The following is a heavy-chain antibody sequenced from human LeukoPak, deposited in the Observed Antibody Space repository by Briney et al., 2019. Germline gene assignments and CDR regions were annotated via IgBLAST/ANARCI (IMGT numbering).Heavy chain of an antibody. J-gene: IGHJ4*02. CDR2: MNPNSGNR. Sequence: ASVKVSCKASGYTFTSYDINWVRQATGQGLEWMGWMNPNSGNRGYAQKFQGRVTMTRNTSISTAYMELSSLRSEDTAVYYCAKVKHYYDSSGYSYYFDYWGQGTLVTVSS. D-gene: IGHD3-22*01. CDR1: GYTFTSYD. V-gene: IGHV1-8*01. CDR3: AKVKHYYDSSGYSYYFDY.